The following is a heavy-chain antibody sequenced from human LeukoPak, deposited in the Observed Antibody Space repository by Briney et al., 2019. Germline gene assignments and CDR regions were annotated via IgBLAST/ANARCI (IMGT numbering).Heavy chain of an antibody. CDR2: IYTSGST. D-gene: IGHD6-13*01. CDR1: GGSISSYY. CDR3: AKDRSYSSPRWFDY. J-gene: IGHJ4*02. V-gene: IGHV4-4*07. Sequence: SETLSLTCTVSGGSISSYYWSWIRQPAGKGLEWIGRIYTSGSTNYNPSLKSRVTMSVDTSKNQFSLKLSSVTAADTAVYYCAKDRSYSSPRWFDYWGQGTLVTVSS.